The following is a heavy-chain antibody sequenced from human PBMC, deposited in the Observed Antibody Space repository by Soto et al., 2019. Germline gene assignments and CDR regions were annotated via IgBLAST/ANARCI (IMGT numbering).Heavy chain of an antibody. CDR3: ARDYGFEGRGDRLEY. V-gene: IGHV3-30-3*01. CDR1: GFTFGSYA. D-gene: IGHD3-10*01. Sequence: QVQLVESGGGVVQPGRSLRLSCAASGFTFGSYALHWVRQAPGKGLEWVASISYDGSDKDYTDSVKGRFTISRDNSKNTSRLQWDRLRAEDTAVYYCARDYGFEGRGDRLEYCGRGTLVTVPP. CDR2: ISYDGSDK. J-gene: IGHJ4*02.